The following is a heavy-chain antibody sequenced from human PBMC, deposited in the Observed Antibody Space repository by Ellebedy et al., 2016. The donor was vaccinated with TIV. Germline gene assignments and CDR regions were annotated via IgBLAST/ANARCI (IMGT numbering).Heavy chain of an antibody. CDR3: ARESGRGTRDY. V-gene: IGHV3-7*01. D-gene: IGHD1-14*01. CDR1: GFTFSNYW. Sequence: GGSLRLXCAASGFTFSNYWMSWVRQAPGKGLEWVAHIRQDGGEIYYVDSVKGRFTISRDNAKKSLYLQMHSLRAEDTAVYYCARESGRGTRDYWGQGTLVTVSS. J-gene: IGHJ4*02. CDR2: IRQDGGEI.